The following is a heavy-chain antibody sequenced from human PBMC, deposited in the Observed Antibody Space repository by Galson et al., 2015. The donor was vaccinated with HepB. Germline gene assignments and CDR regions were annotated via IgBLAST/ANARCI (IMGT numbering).Heavy chain of an antibody. D-gene: IGHD1-26*01. CDR2: TYYRSKWYS. J-gene: IGHJ4*02. CDR1: GDSVSSNSAA. V-gene: IGHV6-1*01. CDR3: ARGPGALNY. Sequence: CAISGDSVSSNSAAWNWIRQSPSRGLEWLGRTYYRSKWYSYYAVSVKSRITISPDTSKNQFSLQLDSVTPEDTAIYYCARGPGALNYWGQVTLVTVSS.